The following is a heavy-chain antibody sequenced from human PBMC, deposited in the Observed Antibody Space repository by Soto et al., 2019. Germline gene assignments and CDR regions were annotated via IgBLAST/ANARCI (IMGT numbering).Heavy chain of an antibody. V-gene: IGHV1-18*01. CDR2: ISAYNGNK. CDR1: GYTFTSYG. J-gene: IGHJ3*02. CDR3: ARTHEDMGVVVAPNDAFDI. D-gene: IGHD2-15*01. Sequence: QVQLVQSGAEVKKPGASVKVSCKASGYTFTSYGISWVRQAPGQGLEWMGWISAYNGNKNYAQKLQGRFTMTTDTSTSTAYLELRSLRSDDTAVYYCARTHEDMGVVVAPNDAFDIWGQGTMVTVSS.